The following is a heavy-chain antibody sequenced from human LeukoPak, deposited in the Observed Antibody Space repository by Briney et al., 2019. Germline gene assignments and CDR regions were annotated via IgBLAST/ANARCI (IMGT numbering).Heavy chain of an antibody. CDR3: ARGGDIVVVVAAKINWFDP. D-gene: IGHD2-15*01. J-gene: IGHJ5*02. V-gene: IGHV4-39*07. CDR2: VYYSGST. CDR1: GASISSSNEY. Sequence: SETLSLTCAVSGASISSSNEYWGWIRQPPGKGLEWIGSVYYSGSTYYNPSLNSRVSISVDTPKNQFSLKLSSVTAADTAVYYCARGGDIVVVVAAKINWFDPWGQGTLVTVSS.